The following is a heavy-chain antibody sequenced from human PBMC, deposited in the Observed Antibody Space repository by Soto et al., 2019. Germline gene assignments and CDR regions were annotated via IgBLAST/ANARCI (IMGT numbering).Heavy chain of an antibody. Sequence: PSETLSLTCTVSGDSVDNSSYYWGWIRQPPGKGLEWIGSIYYNGYSYYSPSLKSRVSLSVDTSKDQFSLNLTSVTAADTAVYFCVGNYDSSFDYWGRGTLVTVSS. CDR2: IYYNGYS. D-gene: IGHD3-22*01. J-gene: IGHJ4*02. CDR1: GDSVDNSSYY. CDR3: VGNYDSSFDY. V-gene: IGHV4-39*01.